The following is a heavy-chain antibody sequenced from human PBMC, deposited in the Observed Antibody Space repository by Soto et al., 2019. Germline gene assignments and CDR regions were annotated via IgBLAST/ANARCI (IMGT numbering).Heavy chain of an antibody. CDR2: INPHGGST. CDR1: TDTFTSYY. J-gene: IGHJ5*02. Sequence: SAQVSFKAPTDTFTSYYINWVRQAPGQGLEWMGVINPHGGSTAYAQNFKGRVTLTRDTSASTVYMEVSSLTSEDTAMYYCARSSGGNFGIIIEGTNWFAPWGQGTLVTVSS. V-gene: IGHV1-46*01. D-gene: IGHD1-26*01. CDR3: ARSSGGNFGIIIEGTNWFAP.